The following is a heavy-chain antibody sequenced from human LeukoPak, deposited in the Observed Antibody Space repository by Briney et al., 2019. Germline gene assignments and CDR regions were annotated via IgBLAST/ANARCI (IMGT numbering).Heavy chain of an antibody. CDR3: ARHRGSYYSSFDY. D-gene: IGHD1-26*01. Sequence: GSLRLSCAASGLSVSRNYMTWVRQAPGKGLEWIGSIYYSGSTYYNPSLKSRVTISVDTSKNQFSLKLSSVTAADTAVYYCARHRGSYYSSFDYWGQGTLVTVSS. CDR1: GLSVSRNY. J-gene: IGHJ4*02. CDR2: IYYSGST. V-gene: IGHV4-39*01.